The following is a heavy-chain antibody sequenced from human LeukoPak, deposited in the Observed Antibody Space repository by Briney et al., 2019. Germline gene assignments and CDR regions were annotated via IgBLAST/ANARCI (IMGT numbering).Heavy chain of an antibody. J-gene: IGHJ4*02. CDR2: IIPIFGTA. CDR3: ARDRWYYYDSSGPDERGY. D-gene: IGHD3-22*01. CDR1: GGTFSSYA. Sequence: SVEVSCTASGGTFSSYAISWVRQAPGQGLEWMGGIIPIFGTANYAQKFQGRVTITADKSTSTAYMELSSLRSEDTAVYYCARDRWYYYDSSGPDERGYWGQGTLVTVSS. V-gene: IGHV1-69*06.